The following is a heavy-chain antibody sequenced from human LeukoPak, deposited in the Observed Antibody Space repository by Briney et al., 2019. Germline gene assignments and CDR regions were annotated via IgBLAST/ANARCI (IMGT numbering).Heavy chain of an antibody. D-gene: IGHD3-22*01. CDR2: IRGSGGST. V-gene: IGHV3-23*01. CDR3: ATNYYDSSGYRWYFDY. CDR1: GFTFNAYA. Sequence: GGSLRLSCAASGFTFNAYAISWVRQAPGKGLQWVSAIRGSGGSTYYADSVKGRFTISRDDSKNTLYLQMNSLRAEDSAVYFCATNYYDSSGYRWYFDYWGKGTLVTVSS. J-gene: IGHJ4*02.